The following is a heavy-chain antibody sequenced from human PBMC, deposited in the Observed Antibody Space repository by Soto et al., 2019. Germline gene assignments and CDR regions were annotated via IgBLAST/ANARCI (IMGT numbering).Heavy chain of an antibody. CDR2: FIPAYRTL. CDR3: ATGVIWIGYFTVDS. CDR1: GGSFGKSA. J-gene: IGHJ4*02. D-gene: IGHD3-3*01. V-gene: IGHV1-69*13. Sequence: SVKVSCKASGGSFGKSAINWVRQTPGQGLEWLGGFIPAYRTLNYAQKFQGRVTITADESTGTAYMTLSSLASDDTAVYYCATGVIWIGYFTVDSWGQGTRVTVSS.